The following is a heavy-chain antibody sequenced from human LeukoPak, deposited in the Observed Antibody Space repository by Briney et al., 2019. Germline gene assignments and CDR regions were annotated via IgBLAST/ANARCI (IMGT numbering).Heavy chain of an antibody. J-gene: IGHJ4*02. CDR3: AVGYCSGGSCYSREYYFDY. CDR1: GYTFTSYY. CDR2: INPSGGST. D-gene: IGHD2-15*01. Sequence: ASVKVSCKASGYTFTSYYMHWVRQAPGQGLEWMGIINPSGGSTSYAQKFQGRVTMTRNTSISTAYMELSSLRSEDTAVYYCAVGYCSGGSCYSREYYFDYWGQGTLVTVSS. V-gene: IGHV1-46*01.